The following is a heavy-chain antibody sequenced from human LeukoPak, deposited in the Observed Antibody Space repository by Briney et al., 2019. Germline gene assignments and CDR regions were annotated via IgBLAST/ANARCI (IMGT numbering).Heavy chain of an antibody. CDR3: ARQGFTGWYGNY. CDR2: IRYDGKNK. CDR1: GVTFSSYG. D-gene: IGHD6-19*01. J-gene: IGHJ4*02. V-gene: IGHV3-30*02. Sequence: PGGSLRLSCAASGVTFSSYGMHWVRQAPGKGLQWVAFIRYDGKNKFYADSVKGRFTISRDNSKNTLYLQMNSLRAEDTAVYYCARQGFTGWYGNYWGQGTLVTVSS.